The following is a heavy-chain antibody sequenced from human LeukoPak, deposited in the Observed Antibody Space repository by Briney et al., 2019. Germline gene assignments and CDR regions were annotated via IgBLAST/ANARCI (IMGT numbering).Heavy chain of an antibody. Sequence: GGSLRLSCAASGFTFSTYSMNWVRQAPGKGLEWVSSISSSSSYIYYADSVKGRFTISRDNAKNSLYLQMNGLRAEDTAVYYCARGPRNSSSYQYFQHWGQGTLVTVSS. J-gene: IGHJ1*01. CDR3: ARGPRNSSSYQYFQH. V-gene: IGHV3-21*01. CDR1: GFTFSTYS. CDR2: ISSSSSYI. D-gene: IGHD6-13*01.